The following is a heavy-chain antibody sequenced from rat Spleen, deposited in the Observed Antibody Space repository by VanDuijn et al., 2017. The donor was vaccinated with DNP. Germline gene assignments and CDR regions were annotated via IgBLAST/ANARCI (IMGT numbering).Heavy chain of an antibody. J-gene: IGHJ4*01. V-gene: IGHV2-15*01. CDR3: TRDPFYNSGALDA. CDR1: GFSLTSYS. Sequence: QVQLKESGPGLVQPSETLSLTCTVSGFSLTSYSVSWVRQPSGRGPEWMGRRWYDGDTAYNSALKSRLSISRDTSKSQVFLKMDSLQTEDTAIYFCTRDPFYNSGALDAWGQGTSVTVSS. D-gene: IGHD4-3*01. CDR2: RWYDGDT.